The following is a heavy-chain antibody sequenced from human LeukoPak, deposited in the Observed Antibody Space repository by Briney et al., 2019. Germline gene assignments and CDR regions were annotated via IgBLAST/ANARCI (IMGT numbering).Heavy chain of an antibody. J-gene: IGHJ4*02. D-gene: IGHD3-22*01. Sequence: SETLSLTCTVYLDTITSSSGYWCWIRQPPGKGLEWIGNIYYSGSTYYNPSLKSRVTISVDTSKNQLCLWLSSVTAADTAIYYDGRLETYDSNLDYWGQGTLVTVSS. V-gene: IGHV4-39*01. CDR2: IYYSGST. CDR3: GRLETYDSNLDY. CDR1: LDTITSSSGY.